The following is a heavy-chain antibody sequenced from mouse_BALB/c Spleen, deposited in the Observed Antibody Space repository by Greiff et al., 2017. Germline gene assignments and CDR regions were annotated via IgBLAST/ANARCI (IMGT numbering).Heavy chain of an antibody. CDR1: GYSITSDYA. V-gene: IGHV3-2*02. CDR3: AYYRYDDYAMDY. Sequence: EVQRVESGPGLVKPSQSLSLTCTVTGYSITSDYAWNWIRQFPGNKLEWMGYISYSGSTSYNPSLKSRISITRDTSKNQFFLQLNSVTTEDTATYYCAYYRYDDYAMDYWGQGTSVTVSS. J-gene: IGHJ4*01. D-gene: IGHD2-14*01. CDR2: ISYSGST.